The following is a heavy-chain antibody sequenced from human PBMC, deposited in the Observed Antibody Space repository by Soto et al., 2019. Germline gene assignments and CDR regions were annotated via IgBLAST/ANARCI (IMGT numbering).Heavy chain of an antibody. J-gene: IGHJ4*02. V-gene: IGHV4-4*02. CDR3: ARRYGSCFDY. D-gene: IGHD5-18*01. CDR2: IHHSGST. CDR1: AGSISSTNW. Sequence: SETLSLTCTVSAGSISSTNWWTWVRQSPGKGLEWIGEIHHSGSTNYNPSLRGRVSMSMDKSKNQFSLKLSSVTAADTAVYYCARRYGSCFDYWGQGTLVTVSS.